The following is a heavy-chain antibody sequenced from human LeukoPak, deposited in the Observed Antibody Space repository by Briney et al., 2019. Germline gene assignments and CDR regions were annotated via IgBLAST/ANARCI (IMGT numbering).Heavy chain of an antibody. J-gene: IGHJ4*02. V-gene: IGHV4-30-4*08. CDR1: GGSISSGDYY. D-gene: IGHD3-3*01. CDR3: ARGPTCYDFWSGYYPQDY. Sequence: SETLSLTCTVSGGSISSGDYYWSWIRQPPGKGLEWIGYIYYSGSTYYNPSLKSRVTISVDTSKNQFSLKLSSVTAADTAVYYCARGPTCYDFWSGYYPQDYWGQGTLVTVSS. CDR2: IYYSGST.